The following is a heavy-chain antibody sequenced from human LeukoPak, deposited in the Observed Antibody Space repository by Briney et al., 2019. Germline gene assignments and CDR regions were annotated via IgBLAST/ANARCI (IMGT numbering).Heavy chain of an antibody. J-gene: IGHJ4*02. CDR1: GYSISSGYY. Sequence: SETLSLTCAVSGYSISSGYYWGWIRQPPGKGLEWIGSISHSGSTYYNPSLKSRVTISVDTSKNQFSLKLSSMTAADTAVYYCARDQGGCSSTSCYDFDYRGQGTLVTVSS. CDR3: ARDQGGCSSTSCYDFDY. CDR2: ISHSGST. D-gene: IGHD2-2*01. V-gene: IGHV4-38-2*02.